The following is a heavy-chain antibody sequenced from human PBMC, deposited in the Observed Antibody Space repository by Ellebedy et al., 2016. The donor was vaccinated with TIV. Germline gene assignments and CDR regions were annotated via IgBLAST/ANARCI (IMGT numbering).Heavy chain of an antibody. Sequence: GESLKISCAVSGFTFSNYWMTWVRQAPGKGLEWVADIKQNGTEISYVDSVKGRFTISRDNAKNSLYLQMNSLRAEDTAVYYCAREGSSGFDYWGRGTLVTVSS. CDR1: GFTFSNYW. V-gene: IGHV3-7*01. J-gene: IGHJ4*02. CDR2: IKQNGTEI. CDR3: AREGSSGFDY. D-gene: IGHD6-19*01.